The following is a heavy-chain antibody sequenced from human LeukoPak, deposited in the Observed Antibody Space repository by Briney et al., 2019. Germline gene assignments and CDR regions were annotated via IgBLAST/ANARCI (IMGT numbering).Heavy chain of an antibody. V-gene: IGHV3-48*03. J-gene: IGHJ4*02. D-gene: IGHD2-2*01. CDR3: ARGETSWTLPNDY. CDR2: ISGRGSTI. Sequence: GSLRLSCAASGFTFSSYEMNWVRQAPGKGLEWASYISGRGSTIYYADSVKGRFTISRDNAKNSLYLQMNSLRAEDTAVYYCARGETSWTLPNDYWGQGTLVTVSS. CDR1: GFTFSSYE.